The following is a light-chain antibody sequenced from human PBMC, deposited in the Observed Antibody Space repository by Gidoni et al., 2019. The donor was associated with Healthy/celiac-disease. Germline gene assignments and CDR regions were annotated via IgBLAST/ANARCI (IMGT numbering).Light chain of an antibody. V-gene: IGKV2-28*01. J-gene: IGKJ4*01. CDR2: LGS. Sequence: DIVMTQYPLSLPVTPGEPASISCRSSQSLLHSNGYNYLDWYLQKPGQSPQLLIFLGSNRASGVPDRFSGSGSGTDCTLKISRVEAEDVGVYYCMQALQTPLTFGGGTKVEIK. CDR1: QSLLHSNGYNY. CDR3: MQALQTPLT.